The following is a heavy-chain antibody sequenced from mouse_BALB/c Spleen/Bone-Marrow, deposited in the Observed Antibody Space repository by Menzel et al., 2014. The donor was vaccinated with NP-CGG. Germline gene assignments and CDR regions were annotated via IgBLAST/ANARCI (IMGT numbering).Heavy chain of an antibody. D-gene: IGHD3-1*01. Sequence: VHVKQSGAELVKPGASVKLSCTASGFNIKDTYIHWVKQRPEQGLEWIGRIDPANADTKYGPKFQGKATITADTSSNTVYLQFISLTSEDTAFYYCVRAARTFDYWGQGTTLTVSS. CDR3: VRAARTFDY. CDR2: IDPANADT. CDR1: GFNIKDTY. V-gene: IGHV14-3*02. J-gene: IGHJ2*01.